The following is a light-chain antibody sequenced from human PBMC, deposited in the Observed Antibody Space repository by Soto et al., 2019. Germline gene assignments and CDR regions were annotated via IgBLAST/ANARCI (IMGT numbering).Light chain of an antibody. J-gene: IGKJ1*01. CDR3: LQDINYPWT. Sequence: EIVLTQSPATLSLSPGERATLSCRASQNVANYLDWYQQKPGQAPRLLIYESSNRATGIAARFSGSGSGTDFTLTISSLQPEDSATYYCLQDINYPWTFGQGTKVEIK. CDR1: QNVANY. CDR2: ESS. V-gene: IGKV3-11*01.